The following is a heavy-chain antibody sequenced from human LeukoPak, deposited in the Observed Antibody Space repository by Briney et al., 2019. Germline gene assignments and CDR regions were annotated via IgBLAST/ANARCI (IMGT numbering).Heavy chain of an antibody. J-gene: IGHJ4*02. Sequence: GGSLRLSCAASGFTFSSYSMNWVRQAPGKGLEWVSSISSSSSYIYYADSVKGRFTISRDNAKNSLYLQMNSLRAEDTAVYYCARDWGYCSSTSCSRPIDCWGQGTLVTVSS. CDR1: GFTFSSYS. V-gene: IGHV3-21*01. D-gene: IGHD2-2*01. CDR2: ISSSSSYI. CDR3: ARDWGYCSSTSCSRPIDC.